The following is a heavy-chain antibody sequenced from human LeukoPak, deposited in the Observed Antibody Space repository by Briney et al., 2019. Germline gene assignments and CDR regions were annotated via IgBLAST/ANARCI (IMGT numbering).Heavy chain of an antibody. Sequence: ASVKVSCKASGYTFTGYYMHWVRQAPGQGLEWMGWINPNSGDTNYAQDFHGRVTMTRDTSISTAYMELSRLRSDDTAVYYCARGAVEMATISDYYYGMDVWGQGTTVTVSS. CDR3: ARGAVEMATISDYYYGMDV. J-gene: IGHJ6*02. D-gene: IGHD5-24*01. CDR1: GYTFTGYY. CDR2: INPNSGDT. V-gene: IGHV1-2*02.